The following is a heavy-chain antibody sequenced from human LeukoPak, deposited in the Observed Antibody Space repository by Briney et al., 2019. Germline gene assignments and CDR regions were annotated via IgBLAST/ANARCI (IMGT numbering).Heavy chain of an antibody. D-gene: IGHD5-24*01. J-gene: IGHJ5*02. V-gene: IGHV4-59*08. Sequence: SETLSLTCTVSGGSVSSYYWSWIRQPPGKGLEWIGYIYYSGSTNYNPSLKSRVTISVDTSKNQFSLKLSSVTAADTAVYYCASHAYDLNYDSWFDPWGQGTLVTVSS. CDR3: ASHAYDLNYDSWFDP. CDR2: IYYSGST. CDR1: GGSVSSYY.